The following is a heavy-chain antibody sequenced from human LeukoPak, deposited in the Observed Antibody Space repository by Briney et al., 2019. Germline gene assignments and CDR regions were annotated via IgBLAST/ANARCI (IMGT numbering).Heavy chain of an antibody. CDR2: ISSSSSTI. J-gene: IGHJ4*02. V-gene: IGHV3-48*04. CDR1: GFTFSSYS. CDR3: ARDDSYFDY. Sequence: GGSLRLSCAASGFTFSSYSMNWVRQAPGKGLEWVSYISSSSSTIYYADSVKGRFTISGDNAKNPLYLQMNSLRAEDTAVYYCARDDSYFDYWGQGTLVTVSS.